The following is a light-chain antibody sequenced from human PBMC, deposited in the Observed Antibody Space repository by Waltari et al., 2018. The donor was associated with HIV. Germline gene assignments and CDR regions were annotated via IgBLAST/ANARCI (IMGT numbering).Light chain of an antibody. CDR3: ATWDSTLGLEI. Sequence: QSALTQPPSVSAAPGQKITISCYGNASNIGKNYVSWYHHLPGTAPKLLIFANTKRPSSLSARFSGSKSATSATLGITGLQTGDEGDYFCATWDSTLGLEIFGGGTRLTVL. J-gene: IGLJ2*01. V-gene: IGLV1-51*02. CDR2: ANT. CDR1: ASNIGKNY.